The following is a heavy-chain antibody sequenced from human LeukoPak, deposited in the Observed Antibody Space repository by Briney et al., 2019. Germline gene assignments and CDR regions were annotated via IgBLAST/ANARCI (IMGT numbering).Heavy chain of an antibody. V-gene: IGHV1-69*13. D-gene: IGHD1-26*01. Sequence: EASVKVSCKASGGTFSSYAISWVRQAPGQGLEWMGGIIPIFGTANYAQKFQGRVTITADESTSTAYMELSSLRSEDTAVYYCARSHPGGSYGNFDYWGQGTLVTVSS. J-gene: IGHJ4*02. CDR1: GGTFSSYA. CDR2: IIPIFGTA. CDR3: ARSHPGGSYGNFDY.